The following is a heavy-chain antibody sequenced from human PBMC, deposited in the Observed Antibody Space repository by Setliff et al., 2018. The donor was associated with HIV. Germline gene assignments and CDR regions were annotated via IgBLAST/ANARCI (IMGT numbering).Heavy chain of an antibody. D-gene: IGHD3-3*01. CDR1: GESFSGYY. CDR3: ARGTAYYNFWSGYSQDYYYYMDV. J-gene: IGHJ6*03. V-gene: IGHV4-34*01. Sequence: SETLSLTCAVYGESFSGYYWSWIRQSPGKGREWIGEINHSGSTKYNPSLKRRVTISVDTSKNQFSLKLSSVTAADTAVYYCARGTAYYNFWSGYSQDYYYYMDVWGKGTTVTVSS. CDR2: INHSGST.